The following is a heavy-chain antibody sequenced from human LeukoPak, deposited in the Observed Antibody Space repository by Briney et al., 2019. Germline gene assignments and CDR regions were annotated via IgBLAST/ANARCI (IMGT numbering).Heavy chain of an antibody. J-gene: IGHJ3*01. CDR1: DIGDFY. Sequence: SETLSLTCTVTDIGDFYWSWIRQPPGKGLEYIGYISYSGTTNYNPSLKSRVIISLNTSKNQFSLKLSSVTAADTAVYFCARVGGYSGTDVFHFWGQGTMVTVSS. V-gene: IGHV4-59*01. D-gene: IGHD6-19*01. CDR3: ARVGGYSGTDVFHF. CDR2: ISYSGTT.